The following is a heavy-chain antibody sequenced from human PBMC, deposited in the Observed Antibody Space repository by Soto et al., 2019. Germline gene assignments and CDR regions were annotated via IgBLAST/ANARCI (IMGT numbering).Heavy chain of an antibody. V-gene: IGHV3-7*03. CDR2: IKEDGSEK. J-gene: IGHJ4*02. CDR3: ARDFSLDY. CDR1: GFNFSTYW. Sequence: EVQLVESGGGLVQPGGSLRLSCAASGFNFSTYWMTWVRQAPGKGLEWVANIKEDGSEKYYVDSVKGRFAISRDNAKNSLYLQMNSLRAEDTAVYYCARDFSLDYWGKGTLVSVSS.